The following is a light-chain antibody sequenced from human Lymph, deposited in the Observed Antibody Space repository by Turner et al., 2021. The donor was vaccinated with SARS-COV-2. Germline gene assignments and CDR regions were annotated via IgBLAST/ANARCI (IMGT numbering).Light chain of an antibody. V-gene: IGKV1-13*02. Sequence: AIQLTQSPSSLSASVGDRVTITCRASQAITSALAWSQQKPGKAPKLLIYDASSLESGVPSRFSSSGSGTDFTLTISSLQPEDFATYYCQQFNSYPLTFGGGTKVEIK. CDR1: QAITSA. CDR3: QQFNSYPLT. J-gene: IGKJ4*01. CDR2: DAS.